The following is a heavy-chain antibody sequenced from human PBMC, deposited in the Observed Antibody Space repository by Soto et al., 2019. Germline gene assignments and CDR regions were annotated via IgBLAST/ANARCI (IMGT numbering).Heavy chain of an antibody. CDR1: GFSLSTSAMC. CDR2: IDWDDDK. CDR3: ARIQGTRMAPTDY. V-gene: IGHV2-70*13. J-gene: IGHJ4*02. Sequence: SGPTLVNPTQTPTLTCTFSGFSLSTSAMCVTWIRQSPGKPLEWLALIDWDDDKYYSTSLKTRLTISKDTSKNQVVLTMTDMDPVDIATYSCARIQGTRMAPTDYWGQGTLVTVSS. D-gene: IGHD5-12*01.